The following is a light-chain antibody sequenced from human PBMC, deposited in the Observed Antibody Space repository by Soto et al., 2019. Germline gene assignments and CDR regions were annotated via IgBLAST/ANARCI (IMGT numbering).Light chain of an antibody. J-gene: IGKJ5*01. CDR2: GAS. CDR1: QSVTSDY. CDR3: QHYNSSPPIT. V-gene: IGKV3-20*01. Sequence: EIVLTQSPGTLSLSPGERATLSCRASQSVTSDYLAWYQQKPGQAPRLLIHGASSRATGIPDRFSGGGSGTDFTLTISRLEPEDFAVYYCQHYNSSPPITFGQGTRLEIK.